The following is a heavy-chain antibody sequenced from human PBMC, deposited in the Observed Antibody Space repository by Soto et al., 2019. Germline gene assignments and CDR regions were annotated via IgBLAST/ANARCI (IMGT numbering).Heavy chain of an antibody. J-gene: IGHJ5*02. CDR3: ARTLDYGGSAVNNWFDP. V-gene: IGHV4-30-2*01. CDR2: IYARGSS. CDR1: GDSISSGAYS. Sequence: HLQLQESGSGLVRPSQTLSLTCAVSGDSISSGAYSWSWIRQPPGKGLEWIGYIYARGSSYYTPSLKRRVTMSVDMSKNQFSLNLSSVTAADTAVYFCARTLDYGGSAVNNWFDPWGQGNLVTVSS. D-gene: IGHD4-17*01.